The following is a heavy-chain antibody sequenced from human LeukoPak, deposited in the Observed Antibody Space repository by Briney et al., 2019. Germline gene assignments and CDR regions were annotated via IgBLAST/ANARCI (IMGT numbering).Heavy chain of an antibody. CDR1: GYTFTSYA. J-gene: IGHJ4*02. CDR2: INAGNGNT. CDR3: ARGPLSPYYDFWSGYPYYFDY. V-gene: IGHV1-3*01. Sequence: ASVKVSCKASGYTFTSYAMHWVRQAPGQRLEWMGWINAGNGNTKYSQKFQGRVTITRDTSASTAYMELSSLRSEDTAVYYCARGPLSPYYDFWSGYPYYFDYWGQGTQVTVSS. D-gene: IGHD3-3*01.